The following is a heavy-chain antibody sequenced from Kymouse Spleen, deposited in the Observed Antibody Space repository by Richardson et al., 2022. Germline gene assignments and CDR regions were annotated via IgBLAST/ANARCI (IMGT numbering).Heavy chain of an antibody. Sequence: EVQLVESGGGLVQPGRSLRLSCAASGFTFDDYAMHWVRQAPGKGLEWVSGISWNSGSIGYADSVKGRFTISRDNAKNSLYLQMNSLRAEDTALYYCAKDATGYYYGMDVWGQGTTVTVSS. CDR2: ISWNSGSI. CDR3: AKDATGYYYGMDV. CDR1: GFTFDDYA. V-gene: IGHV3-9*01. J-gene: IGHJ6*02. D-gene: IGHD1-1*01.